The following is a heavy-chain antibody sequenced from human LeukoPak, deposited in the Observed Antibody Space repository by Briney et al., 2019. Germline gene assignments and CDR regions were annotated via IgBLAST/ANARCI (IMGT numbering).Heavy chain of an antibody. V-gene: IGHV3-53*01. J-gene: IGHJ3*02. CDR1: GFTVSSNY. CDR3: ARDGTYYYGSGTIGNAFDI. D-gene: IGHD3-10*01. Sequence: GGSLRLSCAASGFTVSSNYMSWVRQAPGKGLEWVSDIYSGGSTYYADSVKGRFTISRDNSKNTLYLQMNSLRAEDTAVYYCARDGTYYYGSGTIGNAFDIWGQGTMVTVSS. CDR2: IYSGGST.